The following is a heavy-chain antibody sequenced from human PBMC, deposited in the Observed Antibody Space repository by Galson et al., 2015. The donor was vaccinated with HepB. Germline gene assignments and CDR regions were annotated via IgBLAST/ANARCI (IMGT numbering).Heavy chain of an antibody. CDR3: TRQLVRITIFGVVISLGGMDV. CDR2: IRSKANSYAT. D-gene: IGHD3-3*01. Sequence: SGSAMHWVRQASGKGLEWVGRIRSKANSYATAYAASVKGRFTISRDDSKNTAYLQMNSLKTEDTAVYYCTRQLVRITIFGVVISLGGMDVWGQGTTVTVSS. CDR1: SGSA. J-gene: IGHJ6*02. V-gene: IGHV3-73*01.